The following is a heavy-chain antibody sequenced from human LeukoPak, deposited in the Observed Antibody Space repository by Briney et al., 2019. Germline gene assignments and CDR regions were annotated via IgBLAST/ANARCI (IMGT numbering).Heavy chain of an antibody. V-gene: IGHV4-59*11. Sequence: PSETLSPTCTVSGDSISSHYWSWIRQPPGKGLEWIAYIYDTGTTVSNPSLKSRVSMSLDRSKNEFSLQLTSVTAADTAVYYCAGIWYSSGYYFDYWGQGTLVTVSS. CDR3: AGIWYSSGYYFDY. CDR2: IYDTGTT. J-gene: IGHJ4*02. D-gene: IGHD6-19*01. CDR1: GDSISSHY.